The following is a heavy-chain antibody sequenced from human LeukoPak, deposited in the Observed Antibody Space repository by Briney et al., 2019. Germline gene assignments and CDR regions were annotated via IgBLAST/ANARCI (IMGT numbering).Heavy chain of an antibody. CDR1: GYTFSDYY. D-gene: IGHD2-21*02. CDR3: ARGVMVTALWSEKWFEF. J-gene: IGHJ5*01. V-gene: IGHV1-2*02. CDR2: ITPNSGGT. Sequence: ASVKVSCKASGYTFSDYYMHWVRQAPGQGPEWMGWITPNSGGTNYAQKFQGGVTMTWDTSISTAYMELSRLRFDDTAVYYCARGVMVTALWSEKWFEFWGQGTLVTVSS.